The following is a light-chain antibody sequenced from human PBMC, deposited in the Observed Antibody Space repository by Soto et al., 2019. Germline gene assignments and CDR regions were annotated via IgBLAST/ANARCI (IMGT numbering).Light chain of an antibody. CDR2: GAS. V-gene: IGKV3-20*01. J-gene: IGKJ1*01. CDR1: QSVSNNY. Sequence: EIVLTQSPGTLSLSPEERATLSCRASQSVSNNYLAWYQQKPGQAPRLLIHGASNRATGIPDRFSGSGSGTDFTLTISRLEPEDFAVYYCQQYGGSPRTFGQGTKV. CDR3: QQYGGSPRT.